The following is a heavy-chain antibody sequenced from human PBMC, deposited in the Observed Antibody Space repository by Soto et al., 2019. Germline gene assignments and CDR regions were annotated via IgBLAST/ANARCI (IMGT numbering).Heavy chain of an antibody. Sequence: QVQLQESGPGLVKPSETLSLTYTVSGGSISSYYWSWIRQPPGKGLEWIGYIYYSGSTNYNPSLKSRVTISVDTSKNQFSLKLSSVTAADTAVYYCARGPWYSSSWYWFDPWGQGTLVTVSS. CDR3: ARGPWYSSSWYWFDP. J-gene: IGHJ5*02. CDR2: IYYSGST. CDR1: GGSISSYY. D-gene: IGHD6-13*01. V-gene: IGHV4-59*01.